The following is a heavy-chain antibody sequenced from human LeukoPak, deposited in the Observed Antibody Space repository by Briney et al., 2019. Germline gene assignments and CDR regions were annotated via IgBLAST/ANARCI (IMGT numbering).Heavy chain of an antibody. D-gene: IGHD1-7*01. J-gene: IGHJ5*02. V-gene: IGHV3-53*01. Sequence: GGSLRLSCAASGFTFSSYVMSWVRQAPGKGLKWVSVIYSGSSTYYAPSVKGPFTISRPNSKNTLYLQMNSLRAEDTAVYYCARDHPDWNYTWGQGTLVTVSS. CDR1: GFTFSSYV. CDR2: IYSGSST. CDR3: ARDHPDWNYT.